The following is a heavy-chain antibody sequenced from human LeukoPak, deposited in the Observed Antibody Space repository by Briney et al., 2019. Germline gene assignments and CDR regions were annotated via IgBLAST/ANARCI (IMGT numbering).Heavy chain of an antibody. V-gene: IGHV3-74*01. CDR2: INSDGSST. J-gene: IGHJ4*02. CDR1: AFTFSSYG. Sequence: GGSLRLSCAASAFTFSSYGMSWVRQAPGKGLVWVSRINSDGSSTSYADSVKGRFTISRDNAKNTLYLQMNSLRAEDTAVYYCARVHSGGSCYKYWGQGTLVTVSS. CDR3: ARVHSGGSCYKY. D-gene: IGHD2-15*01.